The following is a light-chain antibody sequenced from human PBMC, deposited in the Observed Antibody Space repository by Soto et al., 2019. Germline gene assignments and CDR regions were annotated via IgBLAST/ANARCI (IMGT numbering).Light chain of an antibody. CDR1: QDISNY. Sequence: DIQMTQSPSSLSASVGDRVTITCQASQDISNYLNWYQQKPGKAPKLLIYDASNLETGFPSRFSGSGSGTDFTFTISSLQPEDIATYYCQQLKTFGPGTKVDIK. CDR2: DAS. CDR3: QQLKT. J-gene: IGKJ3*01. V-gene: IGKV1-33*01.